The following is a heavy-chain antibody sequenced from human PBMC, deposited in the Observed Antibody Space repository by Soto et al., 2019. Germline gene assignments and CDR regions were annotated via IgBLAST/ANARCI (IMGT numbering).Heavy chain of an antibody. Sequence: QVQLVQSGAEVKKPGASVKVSCKASGYTFTSYGISWVRQAPGQGLEWMGWISAYNGNTNYAQKLQGRGTMXXDXAXXTADMELRSLRSDDTAVYYCASRDYGGKRGNWFDPWGQGTLVTVSS. J-gene: IGHJ5*02. CDR2: ISAYNGNT. D-gene: IGHD4-17*01. V-gene: IGHV1-18*01. CDR3: ASRDYGGKRGNWFDP. CDR1: GYTFTSYG.